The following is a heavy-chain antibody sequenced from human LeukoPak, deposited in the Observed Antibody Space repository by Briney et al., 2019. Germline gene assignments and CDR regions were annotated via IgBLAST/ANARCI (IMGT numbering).Heavy chain of an antibody. Sequence: PSETLSLTCTVSGGSISSGGYYWSWIRQHPGKGLEWIGYIYYSGSTYYNPSLKSRVTISVDTSKNQFSLKLSSVTAADTAVYYCARASERFGGTKGPYFDYWGQGTLVTVSS. CDR3: ARASERFGGTKGPYFDY. J-gene: IGHJ4*02. D-gene: IGHD3-10*01. CDR2: IYYSGST. CDR1: GGSISSGGYY. V-gene: IGHV4-31*03.